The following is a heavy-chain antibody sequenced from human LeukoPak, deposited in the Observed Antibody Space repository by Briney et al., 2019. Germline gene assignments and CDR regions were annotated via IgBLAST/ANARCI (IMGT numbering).Heavy chain of an antibody. CDR1: GFIVSNNY. J-gene: IGHJ3*02. Sequence: PGGSLRLSCAASGFIVSNNYMNWVRQASGKGLEWVSVMHGDGRTFYADSVKGRFTISRDKSKNMFYLQMDSLRAEDTAVYYCARDPDDRSGLDAFETWGQGTKVTVS. CDR2: MHGDGRT. V-gene: IGHV3-53*01. D-gene: IGHD3-22*01. CDR3: ARDPDDRSGLDAFET.